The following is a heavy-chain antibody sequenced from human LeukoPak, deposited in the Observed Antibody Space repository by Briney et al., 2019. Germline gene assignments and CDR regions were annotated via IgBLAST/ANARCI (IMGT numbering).Heavy chain of an antibody. CDR1: GGSISSYY. CDR3: ARGAIAYYYMDV. V-gene: IGHV4-59*01. J-gene: IGHJ6*03. CDR2: IYYSGST. D-gene: IGHD6-13*01. Sequence: SETLSLTCTVSGGSISSYYWSWIRQPPGKGLEWIGYIYYSGSTNYNPSLKSRVTISVDTSKNQFSLKLRSVTAADTAVYYCARGAIAYYYMDVWGKGTTVTVSS.